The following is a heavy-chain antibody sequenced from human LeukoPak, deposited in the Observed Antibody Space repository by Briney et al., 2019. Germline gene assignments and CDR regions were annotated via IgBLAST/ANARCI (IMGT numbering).Heavy chain of an antibody. CDR3: ARESPNCSGGSCYFDY. D-gene: IGHD2-15*01. CDR2: IYSGDST. CDR1: GFTLSSNY. J-gene: IGHJ4*02. V-gene: IGHV3-66*02. Sequence: GRSLSLSRAASGFTLSSNYMSCVRQAPRKGLEAVTVIYSGDSTYYADSVKGRFTISRDNSKNTLYLQMNSLRAEDMAVYYCARESPNCSGGSCYFDYWGQGALVTVSS.